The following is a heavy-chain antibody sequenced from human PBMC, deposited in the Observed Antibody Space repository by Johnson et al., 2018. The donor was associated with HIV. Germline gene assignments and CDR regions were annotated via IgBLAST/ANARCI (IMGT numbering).Heavy chain of an antibody. D-gene: IGHD1-1*01. Sequence: QMQLVESGGGVVQPGRSLRLSCAASGFTFSSYAIHWVRQAPGKGLEWVAAISYDGSNKYYADSVKGRFTISRDNSKNTLYLQMNSLRAEDTAVYYCTTEYNWNDKGGAFDIWGQGTMVTVSS. CDR2: ISYDGSNK. J-gene: IGHJ3*02. CDR1: GFTFSSYA. CDR3: TTEYNWNDKGGAFDI. V-gene: IGHV3-30*04.